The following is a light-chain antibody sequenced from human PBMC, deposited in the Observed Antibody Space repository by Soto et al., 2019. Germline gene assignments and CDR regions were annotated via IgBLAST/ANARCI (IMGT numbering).Light chain of an antibody. CDR1: QGIGNA. CDR3: LQHDSFPWT. Sequence: DIQMTQSPPSLSASVGDRVTITCRASQGIGNALGWYQQKPGKAPKRLISAAFSLQSGVPSRFSGGGSGTEFTLTVSSLQPEDFATYYCLQHDSFPWTFGQGTKVEIK. V-gene: IGKV1-17*01. J-gene: IGKJ1*01. CDR2: AAF.